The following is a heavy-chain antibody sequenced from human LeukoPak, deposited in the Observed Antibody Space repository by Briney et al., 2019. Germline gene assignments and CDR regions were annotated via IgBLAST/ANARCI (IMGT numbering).Heavy chain of an antibody. D-gene: IGHD3-10*02. CDR3: AELGITMIGGV. V-gene: IGHV3-30*02. CDR2: NGSKK. J-gene: IGHJ6*04. CDR1: GFIFSSYG. Sequence: PGGSLRLSCAASGFIFSSYGMHWVRQAPGKGLEWVAFNGSKKYYADSVKGRFTISRDNSKNTLYLQMNSLRAEDTAVYYCAELGITMIGGVWGKGTTVTISS.